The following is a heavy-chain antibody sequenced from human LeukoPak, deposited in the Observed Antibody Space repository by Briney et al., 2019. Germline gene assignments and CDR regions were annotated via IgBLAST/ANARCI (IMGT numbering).Heavy chain of an antibody. CDR1: GYTFTGYY. Sequence: ASVKVSCKASGYTFTGYYMHWVRQAPGQGLEWMGWINPNSGGTNYAQKFQGRGTMTRDTSISTAYMELSRLRSDDTAVYYCARDQFGGETGTTYYYYMDVWGKGNTVTVSS. CDR2: INPNSGGT. D-gene: IGHD1-7*01. CDR3: ARDQFGGETGTTYYYYMDV. J-gene: IGHJ6*03. V-gene: IGHV1-2*02.